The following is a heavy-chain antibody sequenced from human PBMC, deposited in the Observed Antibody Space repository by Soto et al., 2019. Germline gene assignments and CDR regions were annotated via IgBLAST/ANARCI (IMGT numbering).Heavy chain of an antibody. Sequence: SETLSLTCAVDGGSFSGHYWRRIRQPPGKWLEWIGEINHSGSTNYNPSLKSRVTISVDTSKNQFSLKLSSVTAADTAVYYCASIVYDYIWGSYQGNANDAFDIWGQGTMVTVSS. D-gene: IGHD3-16*02. CDR2: INHSGST. V-gene: IGHV4-34*01. J-gene: IGHJ3*02. CDR3: ASIVYDYIWGSYQGNANDAFDI. CDR1: GGSFSGHY.